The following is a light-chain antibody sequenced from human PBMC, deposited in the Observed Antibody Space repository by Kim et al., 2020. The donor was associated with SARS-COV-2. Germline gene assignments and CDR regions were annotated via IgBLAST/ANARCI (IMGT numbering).Light chain of an antibody. CDR1: SANIGSNY. V-gene: IGLV1-47*01. J-gene: IGLJ3*02. CDR2: RNN. CDR3: AAWDDSLSGWV. Sequence: GQRVTISCSGSSANIGSNYVYWYQQLPGTAPKLLIYRNNQRPSGVPDRLSGSKSGTSASLAIGGLRSEDEADYYCAAWDDSLSGWVFGGGTQLTVL.